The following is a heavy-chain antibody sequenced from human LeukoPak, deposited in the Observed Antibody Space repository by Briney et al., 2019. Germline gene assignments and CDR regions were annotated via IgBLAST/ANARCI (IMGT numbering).Heavy chain of an antibody. CDR2: ISYDGSNK. Sequence: GGSLRLSCAASGFTFSSYGMHWVRQAPGKGLEWVAVISYDGSNKYYADSVKGRFTISRDNSKNTLYLQMNSLRAEDTAVYYCAKERLLWFGECPYGMDVWGQGTTVTVSS. V-gene: IGHV3-30*18. D-gene: IGHD3-10*01. J-gene: IGHJ6*02. CDR3: AKERLLWFGECPYGMDV. CDR1: GFTFSSYG.